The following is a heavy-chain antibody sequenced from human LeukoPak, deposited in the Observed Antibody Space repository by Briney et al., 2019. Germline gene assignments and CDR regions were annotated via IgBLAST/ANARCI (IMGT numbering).Heavy chain of an antibody. CDR3: ARVRDSSGYFLRGGHDAFDI. D-gene: IGHD3-22*01. V-gene: IGHV4-34*01. Sequence: SETLSLTCAVYGGSFSGYYWSWIRQPPGKGLGWIGEINHSGSTNYNPSPKSRVTISVDTSKNQFSLKLSSVTAADTAVYYCARVRDSSGYFLRGGHDAFDIWGQGTMVTVSS. CDR2: INHSGST. J-gene: IGHJ3*02. CDR1: GGSFSGYY.